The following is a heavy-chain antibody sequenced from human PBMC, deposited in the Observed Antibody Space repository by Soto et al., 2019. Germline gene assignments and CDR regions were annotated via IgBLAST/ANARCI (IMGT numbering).Heavy chain of an antibody. CDR1: GGTFSTYT. V-gene: IGHV1-69*04. CDR3: ARDPGTRSDY. Sequence: SVKVSCKASGGTFSTYTITWVRQAPGQGLEWMGRIIPIIGIINYAQKFQGRVTITADKFTGTAYMELTRLRSDDTAVYYCARDPGTRSDYWGQGTLVTVSS. CDR2: IIPIIGII. J-gene: IGHJ4*02. D-gene: IGHD3-10*01.